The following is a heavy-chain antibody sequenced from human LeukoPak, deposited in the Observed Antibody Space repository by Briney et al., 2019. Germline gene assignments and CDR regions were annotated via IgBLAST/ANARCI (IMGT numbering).Heavy chain of an antibody. CDR1: GFTFSSYG. Sequence: PGGSLRLSCAASGFTFSSYGMHWVRQAPGKGLEWVAVISYDGSNKYYADSVKGRFTISRDNSKNTLYLQMNSLRAEDTALYYCARKRPNYFDYWGQGTLVTVSS. CDR2: ISYDGSNK. J-gene: IGHJ4*02. CDR3: ARKRPNYFDY. V-gene: IGHV3-30*03.